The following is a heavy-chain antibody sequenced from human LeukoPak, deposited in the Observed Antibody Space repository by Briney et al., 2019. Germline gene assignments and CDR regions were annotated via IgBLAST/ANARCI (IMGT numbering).Heavy chain of an antibody. Sequence: VASVKVSCKASGYTFAGYYMHWVRQAPGQGLEWMGWINPNSGGTNYAQKFQGRVTMTRDTSISTAYMELSRLRSDDTAVYYCARDLYRDSLPVSWFDPWGQGTLVTVSS. V-gene: IGHV1-2*02. D-gene: IGHD4-11*01. J-gene: IGHJ5*02. CDR1: GYTFAGYY. CDR3: ARDLYRDSLPVSWFDP. CDR2: INPNSGGT.